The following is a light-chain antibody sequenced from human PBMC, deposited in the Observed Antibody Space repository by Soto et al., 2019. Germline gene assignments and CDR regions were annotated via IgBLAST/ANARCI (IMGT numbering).Light chain of an antibody. CDR2: DVS. J-gene: IGLJ1*01. CDR1: SSDVGGYNY. V-gene: IGLV2-11*01. Sequence: QSALTQPRSVSGSPGQSVTISCTGTSSDVGGYNYVSWYQQHPGKAPKLMISDVSKRPSGVPDRFSGSKSGNTASLTSSGLQAEDEADYYCCSYAGSYKGYVFGTGTKLTVL. CDR3: CSYAGSYKGYV.